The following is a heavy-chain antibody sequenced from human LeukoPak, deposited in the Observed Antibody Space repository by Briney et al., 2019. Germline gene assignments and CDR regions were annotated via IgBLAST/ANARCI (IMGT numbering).Heavy chain of an antibody. CDR2: IKEDGNED. Sequence: GGSLRLSCTVSGFSFREHWMSWVRQAPGKGLEWVGNIKEDGNEDYYVDSVEGRFVIFRDNAKNSLYLQMHSMRAEDTAVYYCTRGDRGYAESLYWGRGTLVTVSS. J-gene: IGHJ4*02. CDR3: TRGDRGYAESLY. D-gene: IGHD5-12*01. CDR1: GFSFREHW. V-gene: IGHV3-7*02.